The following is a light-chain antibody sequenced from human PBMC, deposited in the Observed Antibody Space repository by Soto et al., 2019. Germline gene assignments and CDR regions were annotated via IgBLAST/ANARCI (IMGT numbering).Light chain of an antibody. CDR3: HQHDSLFSIP. CDR2: GAS. V-gene: IGKV3-20*01. Sequence: GTLSLSPGERATLSCRASQSVGRNYLSWFQQKPGQAPRLLIYGASSTATGIPNRFSGSCSGTFFTLTISMQPQDFVVYYCHQHDSLFSIPFGQVTLLEIK. J-gene: IGKJ5*01. CDR1: QSVGRNY.